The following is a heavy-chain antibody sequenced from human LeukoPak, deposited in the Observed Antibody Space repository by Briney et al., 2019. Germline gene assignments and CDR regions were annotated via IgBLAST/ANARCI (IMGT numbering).Heavy chain of an antibody. J-gene: IGHJ4*02. CDR2: INHSGST. Sequence: SETLSLTCAVYDGSFTDYNWSWIRQPPGEGLEWIGEINHSGSTNYNPSLKSRVTMSVDTSKNQFSLKLSSVTAADTAVYYCARGPGAATFDYWGQGTLVTVSS. V-gene: IGHV4-34*01. CDR3: ARGPGAATFDY. D-gene: IGHD2-15*01. CDR1: DGSFTDYN.